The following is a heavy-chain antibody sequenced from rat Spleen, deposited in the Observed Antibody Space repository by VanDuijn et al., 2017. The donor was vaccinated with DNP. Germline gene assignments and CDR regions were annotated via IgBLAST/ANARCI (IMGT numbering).Heavy chain of an antibody. Sequence: QVQLKESGPGLVQPSQTLSLTCTVSGFSLTSYGVSWVRQPPGKGLEWIGAIWSGGSTNYNSTLKSRPSISRDTTKGQVLLKMNRLQTEDTVMYCCARHYYSTCGYAMDAWGQGTSVTVSS. CDR2: IWSGGST. CDR1: GFSLTSYG. J-gene: IGHJ4*01. CDR3: ARHYYSTCGYAMDA. D-gene: IGHD1-2*01. V-gene: IGHV2-16*01.